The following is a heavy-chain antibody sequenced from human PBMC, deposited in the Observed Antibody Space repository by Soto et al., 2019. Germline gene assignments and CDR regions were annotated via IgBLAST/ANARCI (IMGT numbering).Heavy chain of an antibody. Sequence: EMLLVESGGGLIQPGAGGSLRLSCAASGFTFSSHWMHWVRQGPGKGLLWVSRISPDGSTTTYAESVKGRLTVSRDNVRSILFLQLSSLTAADTGVYYWVRGSVGVVGGGYLDVWGQGALVTVSS. CDR2: ISPDGSTT. CDR1: GFTFSSHW. V-gene: IGHV3-74*01. D-gene: IGHD1-26*01. J-gene: IGHJ4*03. CDR3: VRGSVGVVGGGYLDV.